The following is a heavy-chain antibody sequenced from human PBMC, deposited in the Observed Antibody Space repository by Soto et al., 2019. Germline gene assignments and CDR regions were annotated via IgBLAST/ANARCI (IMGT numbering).Heavy chain of an antibody. J-gene: IGHJ6*04. V-gene: IGHV4-39*07. CDR2: IYYSGST. D-gene: IGHD3-3*01. CDR3: AREGGDDFGMDV. Sequence: SETLSLTCTVSGGSISSSSYYWGWIRQPPGKGLEWIGSIYYSGSTYYNPSLKSRVTISVDTSKNQFSLKLSSVTAADTAVYYCAREGGDDFGMDVWGKGTTVTVSS. CDR1: GGSISSSSYY.